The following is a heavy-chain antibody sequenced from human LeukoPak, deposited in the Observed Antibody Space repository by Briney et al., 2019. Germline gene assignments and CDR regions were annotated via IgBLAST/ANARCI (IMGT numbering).Heavy chain of an antibody. D-gene: IGHD3-22*01. J-gene: IGHJ3*02. CDR1: GGSISSYC. Sequence: NPSETPSLTCTVSGGSISSYCWSWIRQPPGKGLEWIGYIYYSGSTNYNPSLKSRVTISVDTSKNQFSLKLSSVTAADTAVYYCARASVYYRGWFDIWGQGTMVTVSS. CDR2: IYYSGST. CDR3: ARASVYYRGWFDI. V-gene: IGHV4-59*01.